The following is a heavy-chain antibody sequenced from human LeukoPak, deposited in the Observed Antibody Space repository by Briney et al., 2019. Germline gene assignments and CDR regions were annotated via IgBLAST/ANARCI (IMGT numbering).Heavy chain of an antibody. V-gene: IGHV4-34*01. J-gene: IGHJ4*02. CDR2: INHSGST. D-gene: IGHD6-13*01. CDR1: GGSFSGYY. Sequence: KPSETLSLTCAVYGGSFSGYYWSWIRQPPGKGLEWIGEINHSGSTNYNPSLKSRVTISVDTSKNQFSLKLSSVTAADTAVYYCARGLYSSSWYFSHFDYWDQGTLVTVSS. CDR3: ARGLYSSSWYFSHFDY.